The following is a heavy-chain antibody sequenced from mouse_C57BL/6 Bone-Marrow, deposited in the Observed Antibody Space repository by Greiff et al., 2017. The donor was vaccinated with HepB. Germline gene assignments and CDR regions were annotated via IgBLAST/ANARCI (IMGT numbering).Heavy chain of an antibody. J-gene: IGHJ1*03. CDR2: IYPGSGNT. CDR1: GFTFTGYG. V-gene: IGHV1-81*01. Sequence: VMLVESGAELVRPGASVKLSCTASGFTFTGYGIRWVKQRTGQGLEWIGEIYPGSGNTYYNEKFKGKATLTADKSSSTAYLELRSLTSEDDAVDFCASRCDDAWYFDDWGKGTTVTVSS. D-gene: IGHD2-3*01. CDR3: ASRCDDAWYFDD.